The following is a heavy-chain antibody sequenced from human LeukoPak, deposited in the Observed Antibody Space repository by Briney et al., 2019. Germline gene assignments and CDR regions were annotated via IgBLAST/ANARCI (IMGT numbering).Heavy chain of an antibody. CDR2: ISAYNGNT. CDR1: GYTFTSYG. J-gene: IGHJ4*02. Sequence: ASVKVSCKASGYTFTSYGISWVRQAPGQGLEWMGWISAYNGNTNYAQKLQGRVTMTTDTSTSTAYMELRSLRSDDTAVYYCARSYYYYGSGRYFVGRFDYWGQGTLVTVSS. CDR3: ARSYYYYGSGRYFVGRFDY. V-gene: IGHV1-18*01. D-gene: IGHD3-10*01.